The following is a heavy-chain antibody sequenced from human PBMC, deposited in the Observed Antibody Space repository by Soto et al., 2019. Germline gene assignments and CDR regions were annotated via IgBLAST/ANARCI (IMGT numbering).Heavy chain of an antibody. Sequence: SETLSLTCTVSGGSISSYYWSWIRQPPGKGLEWIGYIYYSGSTNYNPSLKSRVTISVDTSKKQFSLKLGSVTAADTAVYYCARYFDWPSDFDIWGQGTMVTVSS. CDR1: GGSISSYY. CDR3: ARYFDWPSDFDI. J-gene: IGHJ3*02. V-gene: IGHV4-59*01. CDR2: IYYSGST. D-gene: IGHD3-9*01.